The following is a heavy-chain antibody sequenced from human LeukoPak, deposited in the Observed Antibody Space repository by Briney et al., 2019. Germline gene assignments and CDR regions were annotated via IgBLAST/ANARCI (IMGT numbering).Heavy chain of an antibody. V-gene: IGHV3-74*01. Sequence: GGSLRLSCAASGFTFSSYWMHWVRQAPGKGLVWVSRINSDGSSTSYADSVKGRFTISRDNAKNTLYLQMNSLRAEDTALYYCAKDRNAGYYYGMDVWGQGTTVTVSS. CDR2: INSDGSST. CDR1: GFTFSSYW. CDR3: AKDRNAGYYYGMDV. J-gene: IGHJ6*02.